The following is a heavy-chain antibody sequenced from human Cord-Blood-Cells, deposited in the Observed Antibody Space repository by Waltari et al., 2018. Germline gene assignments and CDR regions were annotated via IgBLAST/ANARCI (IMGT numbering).Heavy chain of an antibody. CDR2: IYYRGST. D-gene: IGHD1-26*01. V-gene: IGHV4-59*08. CDR1: GGSISSYY. CDR3: ARRRQSGSYYYFDY. Sequence: QVQLQESGPGLVKPSETLSLTCTVSGGSISSYYWSWNRRPPGKGLEWVGCIYYRGSTNYVPSLKGRVTITVDTCNNRFSLKLSSVTAADTAVYYCARRRQSGSYYYFDYWGQGTLVTVSS. J-gene: IGHJ4*02.